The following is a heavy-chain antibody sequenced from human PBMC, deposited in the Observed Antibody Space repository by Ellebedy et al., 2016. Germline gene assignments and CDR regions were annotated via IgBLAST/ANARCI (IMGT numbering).Heavy chain of an antibody. D-gene: IGHD5-18*01. CDR2: ISSSSSYI. CDR1: GFTFSSYS. J-gene: IGHJ4*02. CDR3: ARPGYSYGYEWGY. Sequence: GESLKISCAASGFTFSSYSMNWVRQAPGKGLEWVSSISSSSSYIYYADSVKGRFTISRDNAKNSLYLQMNSLRAEDTAVYYCARPGYSYGYEWGYWGQGTLVTVSS. V-gene: IGHV3-21*01.